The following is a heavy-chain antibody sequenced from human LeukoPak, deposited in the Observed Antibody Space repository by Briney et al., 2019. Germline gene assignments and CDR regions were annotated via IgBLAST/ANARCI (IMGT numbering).Heavy chain of an antibody. D-gene: IGHD3-22*01. CDR1: GFTFSSYW. J-gene: IGHJ4*02. CDR3: ARGAYYYDSSGYYLYY. V-gene: IGHV3-74*01. Sequence: GGSLRLSCVASGFTFSSYWMHWVRQAPGEGLVWVSRINSDGSSTSYADSVKGRFTISRDNAKNTLYLQMNSLRAEDTAVYYCARGAYYYDSSGYYLYYWGQGTLVTVSS. CDR2: INSDGSST.